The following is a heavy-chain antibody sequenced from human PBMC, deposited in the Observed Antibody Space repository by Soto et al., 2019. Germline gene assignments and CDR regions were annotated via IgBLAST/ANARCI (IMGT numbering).Heavy chain of an antibody. CDR1: GYTFTSYY. J-gene: IGHJ6*03. V-gene: IGHV1-46*01. CDR3: ARGLTYYDFWSGYSASMDV. D-gene: IGHD3-3*01. Sequence: ASVKVSCKASGYTFTSYYMHWVRQAPGQGLDWMGIINPSLGITNYAQKFQGRVTITTDTSTSTVYMELSSLRSEDTAVYYCARGLTYYDFWSGYSASMDVWGKGTTVTVSS. CDR2: INPSLGIT.